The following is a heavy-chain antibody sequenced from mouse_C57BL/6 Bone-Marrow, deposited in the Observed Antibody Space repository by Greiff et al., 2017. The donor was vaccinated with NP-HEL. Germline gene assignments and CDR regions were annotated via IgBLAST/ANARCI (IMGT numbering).Heavy chain of an antibody. J-gene: IGHJ4*01. D-gene: IGHD1-1*01. CDR3: SKDYSGSSEVMYY. CDR1: GYTFTSYW. Sequence: QVQLQQPGAELVMPGASVKLSCKASGYTFTSYWMHWVKQRPGQGLEWIGEIDPSDSYTNYNQKFKGKSTLTVDKSSSTAYMQLSSLTSEDSAVFDFSKDYSGSSEVMYYGDRGTGATVTA. CDR2: IDPSDSYT. V-gene: IGHV1-69*01.